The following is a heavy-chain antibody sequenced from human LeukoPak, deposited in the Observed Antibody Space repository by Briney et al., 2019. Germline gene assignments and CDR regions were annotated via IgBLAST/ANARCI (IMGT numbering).Heavy chain of an antibody. CDR3: AREDYYGTNFDY. V-gene: IGHV4-4*07. D-gene: IGHD3-10*01. CDR2: IYTSGST. CDR1: GGSISNYY. J-gene: IGHJ4*02. Sequence: SETLSLTCTVSGGSISNYYWTWIRQPSGKGLEWIGRIYTSGSTNYNPSLKSRVTMSVDTSKNQFSLKLSSVTAADTAVYYCAREDYYGTNFDYWGQGTLVTVSS.